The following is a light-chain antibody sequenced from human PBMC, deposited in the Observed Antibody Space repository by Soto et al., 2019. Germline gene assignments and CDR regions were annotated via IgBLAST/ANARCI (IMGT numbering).Light chain of an antibody. J-gene: IGLJ3*02. CDR1: SSNIGAGYD. CDR2: SNS. V-gene: IGLV1-40*01. CDR3: QSFDTSLNGWV. Sequence: QPVLTQPPSVSGAPGQRVTVSCTGSSSNIGAGYDVHWYQQLPGTAPKLVIHSNSDRPSGVPDRFSGSKSATSASLAITGLQAEDEADYYCQSFDTSLNGWVFGGGTKVTVL.